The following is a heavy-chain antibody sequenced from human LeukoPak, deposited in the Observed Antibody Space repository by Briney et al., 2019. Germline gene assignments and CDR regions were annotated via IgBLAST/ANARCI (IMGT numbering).Heavy chain of an antibody. CDR1: GLSFSTYA. J-gene: IGHJ6*02. Sequence: GGSLRLSCSASGLSFSTYALHWVRQAPGKGLEYVSGISSNGGTTYYADSVKGRLTISRDNSKNTLYLQMNSLRAEDTAVYYCARVSTGMDVWGQGTTVTVSS. CDR2: ISSNGGTT. CDR3: ARVSTGMDV. D-gene: IGHD5/OR15-5a*01. V-gene: IGHV3-64*04.